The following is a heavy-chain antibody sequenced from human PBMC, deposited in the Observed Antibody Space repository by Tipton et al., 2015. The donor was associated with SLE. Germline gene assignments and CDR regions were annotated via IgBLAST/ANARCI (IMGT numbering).Heavy chain of an antibody. CDR2: FHPGNSYT. CDR3: ARRRPKSGHHGYDM. V-gene: IGHV5-51*03. CDR1: GDSFTSHY. J-gene: IGHJ3*02. Sequence: QLVQSGAEVKKPGESLKISCKGSGDSFTSHYIGWVRQMPGKGLELLAFFHPGNSYTEYGPSFRGQVTLSADKSMNSAYLQWSSLSVSDTAMYYCARRRPKSGHHGYDMWGQGTMVIVSS.